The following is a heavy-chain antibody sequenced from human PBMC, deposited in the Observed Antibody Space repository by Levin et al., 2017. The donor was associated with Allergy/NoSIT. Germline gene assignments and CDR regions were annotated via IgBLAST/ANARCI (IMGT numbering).Heavy chain of an antibody. J-gene: IGHJ4*02. CDR2: IRQDGGEK. CDR1: GFSFSGHW. Sequence: PGESLKISCAASGFSFSGHWMSWVRQAPGKGLEWVANIRQDGGEKKYVDSVKGRFTISRDNGKNSLYLHMNSLRAEDTAMYYCARDGRGGHNDYWGQGTLVTVSS. CDR3: ARDGRGGHNDY. V-gene: IGHV3-7*01. D-gene: IGHD5-24*01.